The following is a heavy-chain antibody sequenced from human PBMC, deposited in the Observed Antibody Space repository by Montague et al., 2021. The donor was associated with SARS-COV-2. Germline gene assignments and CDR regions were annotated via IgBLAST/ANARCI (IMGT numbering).Heavy chain of an antibody. D-gene: IGHD3-3*01. CDR2: IRTTGHT. CDR1: GASISTGIYY. CDR3: ARFGSGTLEFDL. V-gene: IGHV4-61*02. J-gene: IGHJ4*02. Sequence: TLSLTCTVSGASISTGIYYWSWIRQPAGKGLEWIGRIRTTGHTDYNISFESLILMSVDTSTNQLSLTLTSVTAADTSVYFCARFGSGTLEFDLWGQGTLVTVSS.